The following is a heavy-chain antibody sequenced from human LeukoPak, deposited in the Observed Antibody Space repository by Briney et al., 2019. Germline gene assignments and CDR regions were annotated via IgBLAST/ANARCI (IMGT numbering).Heavy chain of an antibody. CDR3: ATHDYVWGGLFDY. D-gene: IGHD3-16*01. Sequence: GASAKVSCKASGYAFTSYGISWVRQAPGQGLERMGWISAYNGNTNYAQKLQGRVTMTTDTSTSTAYMELRSLRSDDTAVYYCATHDYVWGGLFDYWGQGTLVTVSS. CDR2: ISAYNGNT. J-gene: IGHJ4*02. V-gene: IGHV1-18*01. CDR1: GYAFTSYG.